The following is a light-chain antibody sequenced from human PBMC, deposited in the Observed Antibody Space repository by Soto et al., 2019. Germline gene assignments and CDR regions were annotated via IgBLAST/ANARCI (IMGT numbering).Light chain of an antibody. CDR1: QSINNW. CDR3: QQYKSWT. CDR2: KAS. J-gene: IGKJ1*01. Sequence: DIQMTQSPSTLSASVGDRVTITCRASQSINNWLAWYQQKPGKAPKLLIYKASTLESGAPSRFSGSGSGTEFTLTITSLQPDDFATYYCQQYKSWTFGQGTKVEIK. V-gene: IGKV1-5*03.